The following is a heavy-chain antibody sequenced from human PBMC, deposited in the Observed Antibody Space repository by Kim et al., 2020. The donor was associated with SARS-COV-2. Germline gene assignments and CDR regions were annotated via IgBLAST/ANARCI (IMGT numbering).Heavy chain of an antibody. J-gene: IGHJ2*01. CDR1: GGSISSSSYY. D-gene: IGHD6-19*01. CDR2: IYYSGST. Sequence: SETLSLTCTVSGGSISSSSYYWGWIRQPPGKGLEWIGSIYYSGSTYYNPSLKSRVTISVDTSKNQFSLRLSSVTAADTAVYYCARSRSSSGWPFDLWGRGTLVTVSS. V-gene: IGHV4-39*01. CDR3: ARSRSSSGWPFDL.